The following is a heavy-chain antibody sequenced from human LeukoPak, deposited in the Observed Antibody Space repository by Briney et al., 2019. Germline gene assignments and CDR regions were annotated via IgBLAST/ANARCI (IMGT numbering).Heavy chain of an antibody. CDR2: ISGSGGTA. V-gene: IGHV3-23*01. D-gene: IGHD6-6*01. CDR3: AKDPYRSSSGLGDC. CDR1: GFAFSSYS. Sequence: PGGSLRLSCAASGFAFSSYSMNWVRQAPGKGLEWVSSISGSGGTAYYADSVKGRFTISRDNSKNMVYLQMNSLRAEDTAVYYCAKDPYRSSSGLGDCWGQGTLVTVSS. J-gene: IGHJ4*02.